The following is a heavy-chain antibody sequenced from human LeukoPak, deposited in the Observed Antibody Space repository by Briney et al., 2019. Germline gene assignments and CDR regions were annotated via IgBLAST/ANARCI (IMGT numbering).Heavy chain of an antibody. CDR2: INPNSGGT. Sequence: ASVKVSCKASGGTFSSYAISWVRQAPGQGLEWMGWINPNSGGTNYAQKFQGRVTMTRDTSISTAYMELSRLRSDDTAVYYCARGVVGCDYWGQGTLVTVSS. CDR1: GGTFSSYA. D-gene: IGHD2-2*01. CDR3: ARGVVGCDY. V-gene: IGHV1-2*02. J-gene: IGHJ4*02.